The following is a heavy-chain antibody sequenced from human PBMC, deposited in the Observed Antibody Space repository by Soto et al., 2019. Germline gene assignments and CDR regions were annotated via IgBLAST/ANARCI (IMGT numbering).Heavy chain of an antibody. Sequence: QVQLQQWGAGLLKPSETLSLTCAGYGGSFSGYYWSWIRPPPGKGLERLGEINHSGSTNYKPSLKSRVTISVDTTKNQFSLKLSSVTAADPAVYYCARLRFLEWLRYYYYGMDVWGQGTTVTVSS. CDR3: ARLRFLEWLRYYYYGMDV. CDR2: INHSGST. CDR1: GGSFSGYY. V-gene: IGHV4-34*01. J-gene: IGHJ6*02. D-gene: IGHD3-3*01.